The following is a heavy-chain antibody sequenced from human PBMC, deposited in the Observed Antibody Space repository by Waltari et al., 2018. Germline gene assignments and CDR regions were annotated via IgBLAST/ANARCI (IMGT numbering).Heavy chain of an antibody. CDR3: ARGSKVRAFDI. D-gene: IGHD3-10*01. Sequence: QVQLVQSGAEVKKPGASVKVSCKASGYTFTGYYMHWVRQAPGQGLEWMGGVKPNGGGTNYGQKFQGRVTMTRDTSISTAYMERSRLRSDDTAVYYCARGSKVRAFDIWGQGTMVTVSS. V-gene: IGHV1-2*02. CDR1: GYTFTGYY. CDR2: VKPNGGGT. J-gene: IGHJ3*02.